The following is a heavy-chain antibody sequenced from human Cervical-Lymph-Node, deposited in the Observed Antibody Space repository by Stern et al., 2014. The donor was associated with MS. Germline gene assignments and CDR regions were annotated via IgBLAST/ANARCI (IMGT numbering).Heavy chain of an antibody. V-gene: IGHV1-69*01. D-gene: IGHD1-1*01. CDR2: IIPVYGAP. CDR1: GDTFSRNA. J-gene: IGHJ5*02. Sequence: QVQLVQSGAEVKKPGSSVKVSCKASGDTFSRNAIAWVRQAPGQGLEWMGGIIPVYGAPNYAQKFQGRVTVTADESTSTVYMELSSLRSEDTAVYYCARDLALNTGWYGHWGQGTQVTASS. CDR3: ARDLALNTGWYGH.